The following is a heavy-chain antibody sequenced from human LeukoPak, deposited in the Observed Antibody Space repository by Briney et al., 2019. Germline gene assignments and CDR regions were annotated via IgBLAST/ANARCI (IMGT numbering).Heavy chain of an antibody. CDR3: AREVDAAAAYNWFDP. CDR1: GGSISSYY. CDR2: IYTRGST. D-gene: IGHD2-2*01. Sequence: SETLSLTCTVSGGSISSYYWSWIRQPAGKGLEWIGRIYTRGSTNYNPSLKSRVTMSVDTSKNQFSLRLSSVTAADTAVYYCAREVDAAAAYNWFDPWGQGTLVTVSS. J-gene: IGHJ5*02. V-gene: IGHV4-4*07.